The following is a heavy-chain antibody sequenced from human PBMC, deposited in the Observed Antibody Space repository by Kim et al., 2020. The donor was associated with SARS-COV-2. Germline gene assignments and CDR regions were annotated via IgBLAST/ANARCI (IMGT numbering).Heavy chain of an antibody. CDR3: ARVPSSGWWVDY. J-gene: IGHJ4*02. CDR1: GGTFSSYA. Sequence: SVKVSCKASGGTFSSYAISWVRKAPGQGLEWMGRIIPILGIANYAQKFQGRVTITADKSTSTAYMELSSLRSEDTAVYYCARVPSSGWWVDYWGQGTLVTVSS. CDR2: IIPILGIA. D-gene: IGHD6-19*01. V-gene: IGHV1-69*04.